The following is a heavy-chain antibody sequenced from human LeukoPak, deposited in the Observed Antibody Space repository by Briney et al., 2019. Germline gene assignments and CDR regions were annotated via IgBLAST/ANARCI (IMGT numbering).Heavy chain of an antibody. CDR2: ISGSGGTT. J-gene: IGHJ6*02. CDR1: GFTSNRCW. Sequence: GGSLRLSCVVSGFTSNRCWMNWVRQAPGKGLEWVSVISGSGGTTYYADSVKGRFTISRDSSKNTLYLQMNSLRAEDTAVYYCAKVSGGGLYYDGMDVWGQGTTVTVSS. D-gene: IGHD1-14*01. V-gene: IGHV3-23*01. CDR3: AKVSGGGLYYDGMDV.